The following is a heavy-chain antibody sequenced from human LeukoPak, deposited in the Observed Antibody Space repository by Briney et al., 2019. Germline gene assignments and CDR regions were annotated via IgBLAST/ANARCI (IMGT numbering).Heavy chain of an antibody. V-gene: IGHV4-39*07. CDR2: IYYSGTT. CDR1: GGSISSISHH. Sequence: SETLSLTCTVSGGSISSISHHWGWIRQPPGKGLEWIGSIYYSGTTYYNPSLKSRVTISVDTSKNQFSLKLSSETAADTAVYYCARGVYYYTLGRTGWFDPWGQGALVTVSS. CDR3: ARGVYYYTLGRTGWFDP. J-gene: IGHJ5*02. D-gene: IGHD3-16*01.